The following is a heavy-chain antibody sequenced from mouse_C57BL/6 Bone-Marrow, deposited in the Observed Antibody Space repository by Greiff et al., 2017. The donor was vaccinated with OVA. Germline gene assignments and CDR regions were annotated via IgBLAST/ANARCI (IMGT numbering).Heavy chain of an antibody. CDR2: ISSGSSTI. V-gene: IGHV5-17*01. CDR1: GFTFSDYG. J-gene: IGHJ2*01. D-gene: IGHD1-1*01. CDR3: ARRNHTVVAMDYFDY. Sequence: EVQLVESGGGLVKPGGSLKLSCAASGFTFSDYGMHWVRQAPEKGLEWVAYISSGSSTIYYADTVKGRFTISRDNAKNTLFLQMTSLRSEDTAMYYCARRNHTVVAMDYFDYWGQGTTLTVSS.